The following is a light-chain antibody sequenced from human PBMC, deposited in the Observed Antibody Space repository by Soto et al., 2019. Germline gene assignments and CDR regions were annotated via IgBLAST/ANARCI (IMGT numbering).Light chain of an antibody. Sequence: EIVLTQSPGTLSLSPGERATLSCRASQSVSSSYLAWYQQKPGQAPRLLIYGASSRATGIPDRFSGSGSGTDFTLTISRLEPEEFAVYCCQQYGSSPNTFGQGTKLEIK. CDR1: QSVSSSY. V-gene: IGKV3-20*01. CDR3: QQYGSSPNT. CDR2: GAS. J-gene: IGKJ2*01.